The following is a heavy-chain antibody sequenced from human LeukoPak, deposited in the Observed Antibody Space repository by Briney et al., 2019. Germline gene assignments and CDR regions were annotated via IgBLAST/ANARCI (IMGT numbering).Heavy chain of an antibody. CDR3: ASGSYYGEIDY. Sequence: PSETLSLTCTVSGGSISSYYWSWIRQPAGKGLEWIGRIYTSGSTNYNSSLKSRVTMSVDTSKNQFSLKLSSVTAADTAVYYCASGSYYGEIDYWGQGTLVTVSS. CDR1: GGSISSYY. J-gene: IGHJ4*02. V-gene: IGHV4-4*07. CDR2: IYTSGST. D-gene: IGHD1-26*01.